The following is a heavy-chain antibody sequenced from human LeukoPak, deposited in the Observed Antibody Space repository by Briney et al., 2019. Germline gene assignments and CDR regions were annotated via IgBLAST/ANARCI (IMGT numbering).Heavy chain of an antibody. CDR1: GYILSSYN. CDR3: ARTYCAEDCSIRYFDY. CDR2: INPSGGDT. J-gene: IGHJ4*02. Sequence: ASVKVSCKASGYILSSYNMHWVRQAPGQGLEWLGIINPSGGDTKYAQKFQGRVTLTRDKSTSTVYMELSSLTSGDTAVYYCARTYCAEDCSIRYFDYWGQGTLVTVSS. V-gene: IGHV1-46*01. D-gene: IGHD2-21*02.